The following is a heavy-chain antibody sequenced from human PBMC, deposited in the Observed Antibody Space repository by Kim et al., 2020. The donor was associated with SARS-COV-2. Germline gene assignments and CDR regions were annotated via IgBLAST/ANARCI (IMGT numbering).Heavy chain of an antibody. CDR1: GFIFGSYA. D-gene: IGHD2-2*01. J-gene: IGHJ4*02. Sequence: GGSLRLSCAASGFIFGSYAMTWVRQAPGKGLEWVSTIGTSGGATFYADSVKGRFAISRDNFKNTLYLQMNSLRVEDTAFYYCGKGRSASWVDLDYWGQGT. CDR3: GKGRSASWVDLDY. CDR2: IGTSGGAT. V-gene: IGHV3-23*01.